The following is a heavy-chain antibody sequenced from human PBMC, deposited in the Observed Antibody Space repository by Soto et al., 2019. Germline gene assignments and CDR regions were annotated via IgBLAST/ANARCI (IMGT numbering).Heavy chain of an antibody. Sequence: SLRLSCAASGFPFSSYGMHWVRQAPGKGLEWVAVKSYDGSNKYYADSVKGRITISRNNSKNTLYLQMNSLRAEDTAVYHCAKDTATMIVVVNYYFDYWGQGTLVTVSS. CDR2: KSYDGSNK. D-gene: IGHD3-22*01. J-gene: IGHJ4*02. CDR1: GFPFSSYG. V-gene: IGHV3-30*18. CDR3: AKDTATMIVVVNYYFDY.